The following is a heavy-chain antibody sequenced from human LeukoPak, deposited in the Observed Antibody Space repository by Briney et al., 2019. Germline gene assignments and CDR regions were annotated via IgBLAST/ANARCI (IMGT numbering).Heavy chain of an antibody. V-gene: IGHV1-69*10. D-gene: IGHD5-18*01. J-gene: IGHJ6*02. CDR3: ARSTKGWILLDFYYGMDV. Sequence: ASVKVSCKASGGTFSSYAISWVRQAPGQGLEWMGGIIPILGIANYAQKFHGRVTITADKSTSTAYMELSSLRSEDTAVYYCARSTKGWILLDFYYGMDVWGQGTTVTVSS. CDR2: IIPILGIA. CDR1: GGTFSSYA.